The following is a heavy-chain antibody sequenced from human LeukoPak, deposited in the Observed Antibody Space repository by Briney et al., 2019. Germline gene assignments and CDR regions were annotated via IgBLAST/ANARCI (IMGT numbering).Heavy chain of an antibody. CDR3: ARDHKVGADPDAFDI. J-gene: IGHJ3*02. CDR1: GYTFTSYG. Sequence: GASVKVSCKASGYTFTSYGISWVRQAPGQGLEWMGWINTNTGNPTYAQGFTGRFVFSLDTSVSTAYLQISSLKAEDTAVYYCARDHKVGADPDAFDIWGQGTMVTVSS. CDR2: INTNTGNP. D-gene: IGHD1-26*01. V-gene: IGHV7-4-1*02.